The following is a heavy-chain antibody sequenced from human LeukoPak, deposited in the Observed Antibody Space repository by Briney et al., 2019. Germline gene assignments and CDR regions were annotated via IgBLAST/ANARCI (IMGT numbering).Heavy chain of an antibody. D-gene: IGHD2-15*01. CDR2: ISSSGSTI. J-gene: IGHJ3*02. CDR3: ARVGGLGYCSGGSCLGVAFDI. Sequence: GGSLRLSCAASGFTFSDYYMSWIRQAPGKGLEWVSYISSSGSTIYYADSVKGRFTISRDNAKNSLYLQMNSLRAEDTAVYYCARVGGLGYCSGGSCLGVAFDIWGQGTMVTVSS. V-gene: IGHV3-11*01. CDR1: GFTFSDYY.